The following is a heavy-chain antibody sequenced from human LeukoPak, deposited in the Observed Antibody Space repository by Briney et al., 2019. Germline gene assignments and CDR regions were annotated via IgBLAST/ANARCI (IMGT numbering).Heavy chain of an antibody. CDR1: GYTLTSYY. V-gene: IGHV1-2*02. J-gene: IGHJ4*02. D-gene: IGHD3-22*01. CDR3: ARLFNYYDNSGYYQYYFDY. CDR2: INPNTGDT. Sequence: ASVKVSCKASGYTLTSYYMHWVRQAPGQGLEWMGWINPNTGDTSFAQKFQGRVTLTRDTSISTAYMELSRLKSDDTGVYYCARLFNYYDNSGYYQYYFDYWGQGTLVTVSS.